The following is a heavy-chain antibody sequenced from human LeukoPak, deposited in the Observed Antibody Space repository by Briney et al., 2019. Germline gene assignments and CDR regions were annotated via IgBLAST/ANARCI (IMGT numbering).Heavy chain of an antibody. D-gene: IGHD6-13*01. CDR1: GFTFSSYS. CDR3: ARDSKAAGTRYYFDY. CDR2: ISSSSSYI. J-gene: IGHJ4*02. Sequence: PGGSLRLSCAASGFTFSSYSMNWVRQAPGKGLEWVSSISSSSSYIYYADSVKGRFTISRDNAKNSLYLQMNSLRAEDTAVYYCARDSKAAGTRYYFDYWGQGTLVTVSS. V-gene: IGHV3-21*01.